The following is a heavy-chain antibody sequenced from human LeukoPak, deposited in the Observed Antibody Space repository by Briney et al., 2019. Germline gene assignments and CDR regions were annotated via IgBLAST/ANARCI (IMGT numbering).Heavy chain of an antibody. V-gene: IGHV3-30-3*01. J-gene: IGHJ4*02. Sequence: GRSLRLSCGASGFTFGHYAVNWVRQAPGQGLEWVAIISYGGNNQYYADSVKGRFTISRDNTKNTVYLQMNSLRPEDTAVYYCARAPDSSGYYYHFDYWGQGTLVTVSS. CDR3: ARAPDSSGYYYHFDY. D-gene: IGHD3-22*01. CDR1: GFTFGHYA. CDR2: ISYGGNNQ.